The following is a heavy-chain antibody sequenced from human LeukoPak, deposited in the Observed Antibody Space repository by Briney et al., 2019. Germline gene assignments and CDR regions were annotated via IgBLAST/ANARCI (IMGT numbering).Heavy chain of an antibody. CDR1: GSTFNDYY. D-gene: IGHD6-13*01. V-gene: IGHV3-11*04. J-gene: IGHJ3*02. Sequence: GGSLRLSCAASGSTFNDYYMSWVRQAPGKGLERVSCISSSGTTKYYADSVKGRFAISRDNAKKSMYLQMNSLKAEDTAVYYCARVRSRNWYDAFDIWGQGTMVTVSS. CDR3: ARVRSRNWYDAFDI. CDR2: ISSSGTTK.